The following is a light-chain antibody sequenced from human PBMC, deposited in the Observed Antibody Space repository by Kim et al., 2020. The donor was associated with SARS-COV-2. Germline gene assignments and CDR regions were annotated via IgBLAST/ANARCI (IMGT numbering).Light chain of an antibody. J-gene: IGKJ2*01. CDR2: GAS. CDR1: QSVSSN. V-gene: IGKV3-15*01. Sequence: EIVMAQSPATLSVSPGEKATLSCRASQSVSSNSAWYQQKPGQAPRLLIYGASTRATGIPARFSGSGSGTEFTLTISSLQSEDFAVYYCQQYDKWPYTFGQGTKLEI. CDR3: QQYDKWPYT.